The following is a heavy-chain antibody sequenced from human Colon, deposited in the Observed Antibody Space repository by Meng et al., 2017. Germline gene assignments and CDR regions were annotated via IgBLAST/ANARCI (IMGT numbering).Heavy chain of an antibody. CDR1: GGSISSYY. D-gene: IGHD5-12*01. J-gene: IGHJ4*02. CDR2: IYYSGTT. Sequence: QPQLQESGPGLVKPSGTLSLTCAVSGGSISSYYWSWIRQPPGKGLKWIGYIYYSGTTNYNPSLKSRVTISVDTSKKLFSLKLSSVTAADTAVYYCARGNSGYAGVYFDYWGQGTLVTVSS. V-gene: IGHV4-59*01. CDR3: ARGNSGYAGVYFDY.